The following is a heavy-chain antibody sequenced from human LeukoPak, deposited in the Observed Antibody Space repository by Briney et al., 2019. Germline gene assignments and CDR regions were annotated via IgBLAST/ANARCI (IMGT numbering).Heavy chain of an antibody. CDR2: INTNAGNP. CDR3: ARGGYSRGQGSPFDY. CDR1: GYTFTNYP. V-gene: IGHV7-4-1*02. Sequence: ASVKVSCKASGYTFTNYPMIWVRQAPGQGLEWMGWINTNAGNPTYAQGFTGRFVFSLDTSVGTTYLQINSLKTEDTAVYYCARGGYSRGQGSPFDYWGQGTLVTVSS. D-gene: IGHD6-19*01. J-gene: IGHJ4*02.